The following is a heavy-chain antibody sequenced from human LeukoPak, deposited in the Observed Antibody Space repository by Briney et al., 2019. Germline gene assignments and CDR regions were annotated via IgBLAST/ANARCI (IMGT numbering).Heavy chain of an antibody. D-gene: IGHD4-17*01. CDR1: GGSISSGGYY. V-gene: IGHV4-31*03. CDR3: AREAGGDYENWCDP. Sequence: PSETLSLTCTVSGGSISSGGYYWSWIRPHPGKGLEWIGSIYYSGSTYYNPSLKSRVTISVDTSKNQFSLKLSSLTAADTAVYYCAREAGGDYENWCDPWGQGTLVTVSS. J-gene: IGHJ5*02. CDR2: IYYSGST.